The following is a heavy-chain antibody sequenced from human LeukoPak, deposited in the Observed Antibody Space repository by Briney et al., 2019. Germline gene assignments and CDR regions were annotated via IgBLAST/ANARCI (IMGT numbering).Heavy chain of an antibody. V-gene: IGHV4-38-2*02. CDR2: IYHSGST. CDR3: ARGPPPSYDFEGYYYMDV. J-gene: IGHJ6*03. D-gene: IGHD3-3*01. CDR1: GYSISSGYY. Sequence: SETLSLTCTVSGYSISSGYYWGWIRQPPGKGLEWIGSIYHSGSTYYNPSLKSRVTISVDTSKNQFSLKLSSVTAADTAVYYCARGPPPSYDFEGYYYMDVWGKGTTVTVSS.